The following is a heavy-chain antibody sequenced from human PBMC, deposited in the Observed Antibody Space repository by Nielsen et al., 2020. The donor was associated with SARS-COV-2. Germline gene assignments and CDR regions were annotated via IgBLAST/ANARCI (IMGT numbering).Heavy chain of an antibody. D-gene: IGHD3-16*01. Sequence: ASVKVSCKASGYTFTGYYMHWVRQAPGQGLEWMGRINPNSGGTNYAQKFQGRVTMTRDTSISTACMELSRLRSDDTAVYYCARVAYDYVSLPGEGWLDPWGQGTLVTVSS. CDR3: ARVAYDYVSLPGEGWLDP. J-gene: IGHJ5*02. CDR1: GYTFTGYY. CDR2: INPNSGGT. V-gene: IGHV1-2*06.